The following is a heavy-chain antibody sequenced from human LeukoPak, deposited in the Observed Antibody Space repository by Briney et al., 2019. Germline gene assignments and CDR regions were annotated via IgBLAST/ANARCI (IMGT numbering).Heavy chain of an antibody. V-gene: IGHV3-23*01. CDR1: GFTFSSYA. CDR3: IISLRYCTSTSCYR. D-gene: IGHD2-2*01. J-gene: IGHJ4*02. Sequence: PGGALRLSCAASGFTFSSYAMSWVRQAPGKGLEWVSGISGSGDSTYYADLVEGRFTISRDKSKNTLYLQMNSVRAEDTAVYYCIISLRYCTSTSCYRWGQGTLVTVSS. CDR2: ISGSGDST.